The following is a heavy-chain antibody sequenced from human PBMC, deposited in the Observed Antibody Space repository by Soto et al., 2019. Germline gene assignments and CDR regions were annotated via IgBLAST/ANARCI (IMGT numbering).Heavy chain of an antibody. CDR1: GYTFTNYG. D-gene: IGHD4-17*01. Sequence: ASVKVSCKASGYTFTNYGVTWVRQAPGQGLEWMGSISAYSGNTNYAQKLQGRVTMTTDTSTSTAYMELRSLRSDDTAVYHCARMGTTVTIFDCWGQGTLVTVSS. CDR3: ARMGTTVTIFDC. V-gene: IGHV1-18*01. CDR2: ISAYSGNT. J-gene: IGHJ4*02.